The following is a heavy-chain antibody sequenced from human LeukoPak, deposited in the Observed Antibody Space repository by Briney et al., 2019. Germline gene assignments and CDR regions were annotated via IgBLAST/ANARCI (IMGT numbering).Heavy chain of an antibody. Sequence: ASVKVSCKASGYTFTSYGISWVRQAPGQGLEWLGWISTYNNNTHYAQKFQVRVTMTTDTSTSTAYMELRSLRSDDTAVYYCARGGKAPGDAFDIWGQGTMVTVSS. J-gene: IGHJ3*02. V-gene: IGHV1-18*01. CDR1: GYTFTSYG. CDR2: ISTYNNNT. CDR3: ARGGKAPGDAFDI.